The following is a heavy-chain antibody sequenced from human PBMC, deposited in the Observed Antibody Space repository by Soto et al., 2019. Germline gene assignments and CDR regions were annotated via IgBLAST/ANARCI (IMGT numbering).Heavy chain of an antibody. J-gene: IGHJ6*02. D-gene: IGHD6-13*01. CDR1: GFTFGDYA. CDR3: TRPQEEAGVYYYYGMDV. CDR2: IRSKAYGGTT. V-gene: IGHV3-49*03. Sequence: GGSLRLSCTASGFTFGDYAMSWFRQAPGKGLEWVGFIRSKAYGGTTEYAASVKGRFTISRDDSKSIAYLQMNSLKTEDTAVYYCTRPQEEAGVYYYYGMDVWGQGTTVTVSS.